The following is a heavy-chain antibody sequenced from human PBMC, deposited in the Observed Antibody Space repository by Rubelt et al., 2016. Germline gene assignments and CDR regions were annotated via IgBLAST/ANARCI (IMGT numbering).Heavy chain of an antibody. J-gene: IGHJ5*02. CDR2: ISAYNGNT. CDR3: ARDKEWLATRGFQNWFDP. Sequence: QVQLVQSGAEVKKPGASVKVSCKASGYTFTSYGISWVRQAPGQGLEWMGWISAYNGNTNYAQKLQGRGTMATDTSTSTAYMELRSLRADDTAVYYCARDKEWLATRGFQNWFDPWGQGTLVTVSS. D-gene: IGHD6-19*01. V-gene: IGHV1-18*01. CDR1: GYTFTSYG.